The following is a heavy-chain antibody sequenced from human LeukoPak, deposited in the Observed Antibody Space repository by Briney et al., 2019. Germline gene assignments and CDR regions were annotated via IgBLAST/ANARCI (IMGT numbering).Heavy chain of an antibody. V-gene: IGHV3-23*01. J-gene: IGHJ4*02. CDR1: GFTFSSYA. Sequence: GGSLRLSCAASGFTFSSYAMSWVRQAPGKGLEWVSAISGSGGSTYYADSVKGRFTISSDNSKNTLYLQMNSLRAEDTAVYYCAKDRRLVPAVPYYWGQGTLVTVSS. CDR2: ISGSGGST. CDR3: AKDRRLVPAVPYY. D-gene: IGHD2-2*01.